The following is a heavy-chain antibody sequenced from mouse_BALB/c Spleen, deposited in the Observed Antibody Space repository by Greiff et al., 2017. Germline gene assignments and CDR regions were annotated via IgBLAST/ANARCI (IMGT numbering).Heavy chain of an antibody. CDR3: AREDYGNLFAY. D-gene: IGHD2-1*01. J-gene: IGHJ3*01. CDR2: IDPENGNT. CDR1: GFNIKDYY. Sequence: EVMLVESGAELVRPGALVKLSCKASGFNIKDYYMHWVKQRPEQGLEWIGWIDPENGNTIYDPKFQGKASITADTSSNTAYLQLSSLTSEDTAVYYCAREDYGNLFAYWGQGTLVTVSA. V-gene: IGHV14-1*02.